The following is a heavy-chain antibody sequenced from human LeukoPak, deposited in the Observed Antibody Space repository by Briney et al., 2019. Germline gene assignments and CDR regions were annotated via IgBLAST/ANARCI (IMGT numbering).Heavy chain of an antibody. CDR3: ARGTYGGSYHFDY. CDR2: IYSGGST. D-gene: IGHD4-23*01. J-gene: IGHJ4*02. V-gene: IGHV3-53*01. Sequence: GGSLRLSSAASGFTLNTNYMSWVRQAPGKGLEWVSVIYSGGSTYYADSVKGRFTISRDNSKNTLYLQMNSLRAEDTAVYYCARGTYGGSYHFDYWGQGTLVTVSS. CDR1: GFTLNTNY.